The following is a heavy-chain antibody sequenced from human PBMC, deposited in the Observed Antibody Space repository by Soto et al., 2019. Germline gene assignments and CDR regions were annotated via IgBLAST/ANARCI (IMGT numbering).Heavy chain of an antibody. CDR1: GDSVSRNSAA. CDR3: ARGFYSSSPYYYYYCMDV. V-gene: IGHV6-1*01. CDR2: TYYRSKWYN. J-gene: IGHJ6*03. D-gene: IGHD6-6*01. Sequence: PSQTLSLTCAISGDSVSRNSAACNWIRQSPSRGLEWLGRTYYRSKWYNDYAVSVKSRITINPDTSKNQFSLQLNSVTPEDTAVYYCARGFYSSSPYYYYYCMDVWGKGTTVTVSS.